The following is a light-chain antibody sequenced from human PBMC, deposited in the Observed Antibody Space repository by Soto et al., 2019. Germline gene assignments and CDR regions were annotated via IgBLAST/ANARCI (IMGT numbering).Light chain of an antibody. CDR3: HQYGSAPAWT. J-gene: IGKJ1*01. Sequence: EIVLTQSPGTLSLFPGERATLSGRASQSISSSYLAWYQQKPGQAPRLLIYGASSRATGIPDRFSGAGSATDFTLTISRLEPEDFAVYYCHQYGSAPAWTFGQGTKVEIK. CDR1: QSISSSY. CDR2: GAS. V-gene: IGKV3-20*01.